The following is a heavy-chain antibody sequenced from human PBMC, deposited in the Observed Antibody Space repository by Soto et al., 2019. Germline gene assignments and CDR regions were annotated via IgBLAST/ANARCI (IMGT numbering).Heavy chain of an antibody. CDR3: AREGGYFDSSGSGVYYYHGVDV. V-gene: IGHV4-4*07. CDR1: GGSISTYF. Sequence: QVQLQESGPGLVKPSETLSLTCTVSGGSISTYFWSWIRQPAGGGLEWIGRIYTTGSTNYNPSLKSRVTMSLDTSRNQFSLKLSSVTAADTAVYYCAREGGYFDSSGSGVYYYHGVDVWGQGTTVTVSS. D-gene: IGHD3-22*01. CDR2: IYTTGST. J-gene: IGHJ6*02.